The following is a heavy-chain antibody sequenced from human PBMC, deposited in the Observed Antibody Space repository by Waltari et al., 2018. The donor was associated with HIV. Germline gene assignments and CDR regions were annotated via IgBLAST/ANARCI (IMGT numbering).Heavy chain of an antibody. V-gene: IGHV3-53*02. CDR3: ARGSEYSGYADAFDI. CDR1: EFTVSCDY. CDR2: IYSGGST. J-gene: IGHJ3*02. Sequence: EVQLVETGGGLIQPGGSLRLSCAASEFTVSCDYMSWVRQAPGKGLEWVSVIYSGGSTYYADSVKGRFTISRDNSKNTLYLQMNSLRAEDTAIYYCARGSEYSGYADAFDIWGQGTMVTVSS. D-gene: IGHD5-12*01.